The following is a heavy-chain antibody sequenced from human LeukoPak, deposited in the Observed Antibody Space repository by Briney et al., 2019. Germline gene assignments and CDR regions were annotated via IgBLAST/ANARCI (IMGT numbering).Heavy chain of an antibody. J-gene: IGHJ4*02. D-gene: IGHD4-23*01. V-gene: IGHV3-74*01. CDR1: GFTFSNYW. Sequence: GGSLRLSCAASGFTFSNYWMLWVRQVPGKGLVWVSRINVDGSVKSYADSVKGRFTISRDNAKNTVSLQMNSLRAEDTAVYYCVRDLILVDTPGDDFDYWGQGALVNVSS. CDR2: INVDGSVK. CDR3: VRDLILVDTPGDDFDY.